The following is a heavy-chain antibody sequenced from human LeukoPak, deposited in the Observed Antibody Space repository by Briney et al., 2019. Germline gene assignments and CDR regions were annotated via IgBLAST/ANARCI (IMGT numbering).Heavy chain of an antibody. Sequence: GGSLRLSCAASGFTFSSYAMGWVRQAPGKGLEWVSAISGSGGSTYYADSVKGRFTISRDNSKNTLYLQMNSLRAEDTAVYYCAKPGANYYGSGNFDYWGQGTLVTVSS. J-gene: IGHJ4*02. CDR1: GFTFSSYA. CDR3: AKPGANYYGSGNFDY. CDR2: ISGSGGST. D-gene: IGHD3-10*01. V-gene: IGHV3-23*01.